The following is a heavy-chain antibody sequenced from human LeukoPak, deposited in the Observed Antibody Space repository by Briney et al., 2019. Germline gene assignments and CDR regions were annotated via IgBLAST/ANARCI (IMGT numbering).Heavy chain of an antibody. Sequence: SETLSLTCAVYGGAFSGYYWSWIRQPPRKGLEWIGEINHSGDTKYNPSLKSRVSMSVDVSKDQFSLKLTSLTAADTAVYYCARGSRNYNNYEGGDYWGQGTVVTVSS. D-gene: IGHD4-11*01. CDR2: INHSGDT. CDR3: ARGSRNYNNYEGGDY. V-gene: IGHV4-34*01. CDR1: GGAFSGYY. J-gene: IGHJ4*02.